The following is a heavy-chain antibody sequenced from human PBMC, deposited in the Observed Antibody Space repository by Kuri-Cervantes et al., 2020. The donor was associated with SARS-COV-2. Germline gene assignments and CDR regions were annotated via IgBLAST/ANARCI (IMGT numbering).Heavy chain of an antibody. CDR1: GYTFTGYY. D-gene: IGHD2-21*01. J-gene: IGHJ4*02. V-gene: IGHV1-2*02. Sequence: ASVKVSCKASGYTFTGYYMHWVRQAPGQGLEWMGMVKTDSGNTLYAQIFQARVTMTRDISTATAYMELSSLTSEDTAIYYCYCAPKEGFDSWGQGTLVTVSS. CDR2: VKTDSGNT. CDR3: YCAPKEGFDS.